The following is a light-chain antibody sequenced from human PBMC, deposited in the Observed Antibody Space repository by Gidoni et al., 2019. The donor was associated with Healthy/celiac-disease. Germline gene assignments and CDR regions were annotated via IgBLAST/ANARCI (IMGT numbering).Light chain of an antibody. CDR1: QSVSSY. V-gene: IGKV3-11*01. CDR3: QQRSNWSYT. CDR2: DAS. Sequence: EIVLTQSPATLSLSPGERATLSCRASQSVSSYVAWYQQKPGQAPRLLIYDASNRATGIPSRFSGSGSGTDFTLTISSLEPEDFAVYYCQQRSNWSYTFGQGTKLEIK. J-gene: IGKJ2*01.